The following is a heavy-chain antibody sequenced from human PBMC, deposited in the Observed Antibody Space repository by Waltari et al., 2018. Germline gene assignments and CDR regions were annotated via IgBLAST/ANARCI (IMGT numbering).Heavy chain of an antibody. V-gene: IGHV3-15*01. CDR2: IKSQNDGATT. D-gene: IGHD7-27*01. Sequence: EVQMVESGGGSVKPGDSLRLSCVASGFGFTAAWLTWVRQAPGKGLEWVGRIKSQNDGATTDFAASVRGRFSIARDDSQNMVFLQMNSLRVEDTALYDWTTLDAPWGGWGHGTLVTVSS. CDR1: GFGFTAAW. CDR3: TTLDAPWGG. J-gene: IGHJ4*01.